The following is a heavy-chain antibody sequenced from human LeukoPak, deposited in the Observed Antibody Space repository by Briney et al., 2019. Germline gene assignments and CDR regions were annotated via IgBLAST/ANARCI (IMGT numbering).Heavy chain of an antibody. J-gene: IGHJ4*02. CDR3: ARDERRYCSDSSCYPGDY. CDR1: GFTFSSYA. CDR2: ISRTSAYI. V-gene: IGHV3-21*01. Sequence: GGSLRLSCAASGFTFSSYAMKWVRQAPGKGLEWVSAISRTSAYIYYSDSVKGRFTISRDNAKNSVYLQIDSLRAEDTAVYYCARDERRYCSDSSCYPGDYWGQGTLVTVSS. D-gene: IGHD2-2*01.